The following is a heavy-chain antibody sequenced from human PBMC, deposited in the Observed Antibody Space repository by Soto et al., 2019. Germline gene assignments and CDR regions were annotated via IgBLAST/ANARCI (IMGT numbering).Heavy chain of an antibody. J-gene: IGHJ4*02. Sequence: QVQLVESGGGVVQPGRSLRLSCAASGFTFSSYAMHWVRQAPGKGLEWVAVISYDGSNKYYADSVKGRFTISRDNSKNTLYLQMNSLGAEDTAVYYCARGAGYCSGGSCYPPFDYWGQGTLVTVSS. CDR1: GFTFSSYA. CDR2: ISYDGSNK. CDR3: ARGAGYCSGGSCYPPFDY. D-gene: IGHD2-15*01. V-gene: IGHV3-30-3*01.